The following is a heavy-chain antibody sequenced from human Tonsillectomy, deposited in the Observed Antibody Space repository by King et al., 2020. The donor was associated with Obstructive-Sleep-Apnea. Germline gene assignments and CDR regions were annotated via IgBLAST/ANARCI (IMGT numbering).Heavy chain of an antibody. Sequence: VQLVESGGGLVQPGGSLRLSCAASGFTFRSNAMSWVRQAPAKGLEWVSAISGSGASIYYADSVRGRFTISRDNSKNTLNLQMKSLRAEDTAVYYCAKDRTISGTPFYGMDVWGTGTTVTVSS. CDR2: ISGSGASI. V-gene: IGHV3-23*04. J-gene: IGHJ6*04. CDR3: AKDRTISGTPFYGMDV. D-gene: IGHD1/OR15-1a*01. CDR1: GFTFRSNA.